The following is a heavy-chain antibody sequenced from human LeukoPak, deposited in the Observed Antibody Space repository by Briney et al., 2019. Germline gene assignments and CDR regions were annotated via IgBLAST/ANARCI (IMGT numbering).Heavy chain of an antibody. CDR3: AKDYGYYDSSGYQVY. J-gene: IGHJ4*02. V-gene: IGHV3-9*01. D-gene: IGHD3-22*01. CDR1: GFTFDGYA. Sequence: GGSLRLSCAASGFTFDGYAMHWVRQAPGKGLEWVSGISWNSGSIGYADSVKGRFTISRYNAKNSLYLQMNSLRAEDTALYYCAKDYGYYDSSGYQVYWGQGTLVTVSS. CDR2: ISWNSGSI.